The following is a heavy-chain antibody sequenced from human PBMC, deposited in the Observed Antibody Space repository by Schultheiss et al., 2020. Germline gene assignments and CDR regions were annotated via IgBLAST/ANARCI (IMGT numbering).Heavy chain of an antibody. CDR2: IYYSGST. CDR3: ARTSIAGPRGAFDI. D-gene: IGHD6-6*01. CDR1: GGSISSSSYY. V-gene: IGHV4-61*05. Sequence: SETLSLTCTVSGGSISSSSYYWGWIRQPPGKGLVWIVYIYYSGSTNYNPSLKSRVTISVDTSKNQFSLKLSSVTAADTAVYYCARTSIAGPRGAFDIWGQGTMVTVSS. J-gene: IGHJ3*02.